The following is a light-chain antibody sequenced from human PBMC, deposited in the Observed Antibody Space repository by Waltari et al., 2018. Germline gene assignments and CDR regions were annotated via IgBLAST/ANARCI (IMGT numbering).Light chain of an antibody. Sequence: SSELTQPPSVSVSPGQTASITCSGDRLGNKFTSWYRQTPGQSPVLVIHQDVKRPSGIPGRFSGSISGDTATLTSSGTQAVDEADYYCQAGDSSTYVVFGTGTKLTVL. V-gene: IGLV3-1*01. CDR1: RLGNKF. CDR2: QDV. J-gene: IGLJ2*01. CDR3: QAGDSSTYVV.